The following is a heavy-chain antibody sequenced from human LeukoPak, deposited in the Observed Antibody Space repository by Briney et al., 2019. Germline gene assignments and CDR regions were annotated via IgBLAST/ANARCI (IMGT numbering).Heavy chain of an antibody. CDR1: GGSISSGGYY. Sequence: SQTLSLTCTVSGGSISSGGYYWSWIRQHPGKGLEWIGYIYYSGSTYYNPSLKSRVTISVDTSKNQFSLKLSSVTAADTAVYYCARSEGHSGYGPYLGYWGQGTLVTVSS. D-gene: IGHD5-12*01. V-gene: IGHV4-31*03. CDR3: ARSEGHSGYGPYLGY. J-gene: IGHJ4*02. CDR2: IYYSGST.